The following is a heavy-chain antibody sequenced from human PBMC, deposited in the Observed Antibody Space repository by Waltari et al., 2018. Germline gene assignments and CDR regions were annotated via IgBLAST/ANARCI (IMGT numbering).Heavy chain of an antibody. CDR3: TTDQGDSYTFYSFDY. J-gene: IGHJ4*02. V-gene: IGHV3-15*01. CDR1: GFTFSNTW. D-gene: IGHD3-16*02. Sequence: EVQLVESGGGLVHPGGSLRLSCAASGFTFSNTWMDWVRQAPGKGLEWIARIKTQSDGGGATYYAAPVTGRFTVSRDDSKNMLYLQMSSLKTEDTAMYYCTTDQGDSYTFYSFDYWGQGTLVTVSS. CDR2: IKTQSDGGGAT.